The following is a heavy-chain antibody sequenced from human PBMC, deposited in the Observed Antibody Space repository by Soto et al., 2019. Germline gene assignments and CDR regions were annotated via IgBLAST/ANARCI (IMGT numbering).Heavy chain of an antibody. CDR3: ARDVLTTRGTEYFQH. CDR1: GFTFSSYS. J-gene: IGHJ1*01. Sequence: VQLLESGGGLVQPGGSLRLSCAASGFTFSSYSMNWVRQAPGKGLEWVSYISSSSSTIYYADSVKGRFTISRDNAKNSLYLQMNRLRAEDTAVYYCARDVLTTRGTEYFQHWGHGPLVTVSS. CDR2: ISSSSSTI. D-gene: IGHD3-9*01. V-gene: IGHV3-48*01.